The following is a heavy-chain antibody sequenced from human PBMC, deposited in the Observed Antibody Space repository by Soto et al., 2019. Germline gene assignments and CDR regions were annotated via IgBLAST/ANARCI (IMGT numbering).Heavy chain of an antibody. V-gene: IGHV3-23*01. CDR1: GFTFSSYA. J-gene: IGHJ6*02. CDR3: AKDMSSGSYLYYYGMDV. CDR2: ISGSGGST. Sequence: GGSLRLSCAASGFTFSSYAMSWVRQAPGKGLEWVSAISGSGGSTYYADSVKGRFTISRDNSKNTLYLQMDSLRAEDTAVYYCAKDMSSGSYLYYYGMDVWGQGTTVTVSS. D-gene: IGHD3-10*01.